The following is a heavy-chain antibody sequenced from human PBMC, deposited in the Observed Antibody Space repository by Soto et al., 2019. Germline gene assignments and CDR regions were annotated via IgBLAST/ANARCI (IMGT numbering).Heavy chain of an antibody. CDR1: GESFSNYY. Sequence: PSETLSLTCAVYGESFSNYYWSWIRQPPGKGLEWIGEINHGGSTNYNPSLKNRVTMSVDSSKNQFSLKLTSLTAADTAVYYCARGRAEYDYVWGNYRYKPFDSWGLGTLVTVSS. CDR2: INHGGST. D-gene: IGHD3-16*02. J-gene: IGHJ4*02. CDR3: ARGRAEYDYVWGNYRYKPFDS. V-gene: IGHV4-34*01.